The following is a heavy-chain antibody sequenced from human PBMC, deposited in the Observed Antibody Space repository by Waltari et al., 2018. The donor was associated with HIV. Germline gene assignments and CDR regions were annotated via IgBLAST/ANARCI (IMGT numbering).Heavy chain of an antibody. CDR2: IYYSGST. Sequence: QLQLQESGPGLVKPSETLSLTCTVSGGSISSSSYYWGWIRQPPGKGLEWIGSIYYSGSTYYNPSLKSRVTISVDTSKNQFSLKLSSVTAADTAVYYCARILSGGSIWRTGYYFDYWGQGTLVTVSS. CDR1: GGSISSSSYY. CDR3: ARILSGGSIWRTGYYFDY. V-gene: IGHV4-39*01. D-gene: IGHD2-15*01. J-gene: IGHJ4*02.